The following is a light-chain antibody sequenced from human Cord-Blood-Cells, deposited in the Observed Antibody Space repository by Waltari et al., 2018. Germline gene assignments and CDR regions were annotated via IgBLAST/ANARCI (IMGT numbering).Light chain of an antibody. Sequence: SSELTQDPAVSVALGQTVRITCDGDRLRSYYASWYQQKPGQAPVLVIYGKNNRPSGIPDRFSGSSSGNTASLTITGAQAEDEADYYCNSRDSSGNHWVFGGGTKLTVL. CDR3: NSRDSSGNHWV. V-gene: IGLV3-19*01. CDR2: GKN. J-gene: IGLJ3*02. CDR1: RLRSYY.